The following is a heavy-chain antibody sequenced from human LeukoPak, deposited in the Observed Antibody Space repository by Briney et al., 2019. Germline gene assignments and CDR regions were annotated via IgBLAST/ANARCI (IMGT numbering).Heavy chain of an antibody. V-gene: IGHV3-30*18. J-gene: IGHJ6*02. Sequence: LSLTCAVYGGSFSGYYWSWIRQPPGKGLEWVAVISYDGSNKYYADSVKGRFTISRDNSKNTLYLQMNSLRAEDTAVYYCAKDKRRYYYDSSGPLDVWGQGTTVTVSS. CDR2: ISYDGSNK. CDR3: AKDKRRYYYDSSGPLDV. CDR1: GGSFSGYY. D-gene: IGHD3-22*01.